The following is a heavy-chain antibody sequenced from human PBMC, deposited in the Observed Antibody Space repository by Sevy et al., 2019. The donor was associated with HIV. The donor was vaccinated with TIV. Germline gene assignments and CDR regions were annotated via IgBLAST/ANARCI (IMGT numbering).Heavy chain of an antibody. CDR2: ISSSSSYI. D-gene: IGHD2-2*02. Sequence: GGSLRLSCAASGFTFSSYSMNWVRQAPGKGLEWVSSISSSSSYIYYADSVKGRFTISRDNAKNSLYLQMNSLRAEDRAVYYCAREAGYCSSTSCYRSNWFDPWGQGTLVTVSS. V-gene: IGHV3-21*01. J-gene: IGHJ5*02. CDR1: GFTFSSYS. CDR3: AREAGYCSSTSCYRSNWFDP.